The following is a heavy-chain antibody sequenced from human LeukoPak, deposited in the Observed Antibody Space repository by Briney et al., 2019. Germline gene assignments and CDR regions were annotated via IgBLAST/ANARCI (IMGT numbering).Heavy chain of an antibody. D-gene: IGHD3-3*01. V-gene: IGHV4-34*01. J-gene: IGHJ6*02. Sequence: ASETLSLTCTVSGGSISSYYWSWIRQPPGKGLEWIGEINHSGSTNYNPSLKSRVTISVDTSKNQFSLKLSSVTAADTAVYYCARGNDDFWSGYYYPDKRYYYYYGMDVWGQGITVTVSS. CDR3: ARGNDDFWSGYYYPDKRYYYYYGMDV. CDR2: INHSGST. CDR1: GGSISSYY.